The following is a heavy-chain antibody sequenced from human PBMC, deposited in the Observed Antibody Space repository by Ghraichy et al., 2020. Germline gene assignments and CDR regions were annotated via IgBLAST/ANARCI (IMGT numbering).Heavy chain of an antibody. CDR1: GFTFSSYA. CDR2: ISGSGGST. D-gene: IGHD7-27*01. V-gene: IGHV3-23*01. Sequence: GGSLRLSCAASGFTFSSYAMSWVRQAPGKGLEWVSAISGSGGSTYYADSVKGRFTISRDNSKNTLYLQMNSLRAEDTAVYYCAKDESRVHRTFPINWGGPDAFDIWGQGTMVTVSS. CDR3: AKDESRVHRTFPINWGGPDAFDI. J-gene: IGHJ3*02.